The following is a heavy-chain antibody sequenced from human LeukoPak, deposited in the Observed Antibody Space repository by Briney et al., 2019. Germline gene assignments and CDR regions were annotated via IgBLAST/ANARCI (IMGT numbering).Heavy chain of an antibody. CDR1: GYTLTELS. D-gene: IGHD6-13*01. CDR3: ATEQQQLFPFDF. Sequence: GASVKVSCKVSGYTLTELSMHWVRQAPGKGLEWMGGFDPEEGEPIYAQKFQGRVTMTEDTSADTAYMELNSLRSDDTAVYYCATEQQQLFPFDFWGQGTLVTASS. CDR2: FDPEEGEP. J-gene: IGHJ4*02. V-gene: IGHV1-24*01.